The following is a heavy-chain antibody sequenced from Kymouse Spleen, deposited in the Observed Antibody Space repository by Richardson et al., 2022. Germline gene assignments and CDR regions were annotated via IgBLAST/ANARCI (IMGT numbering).Heavy chain of an antibody. D-gene: IGHD3-10*01. CDR1: GGSISSSNW. CDR3: ARGYYYGSGSYEDYYYGMDV. V-gene: IGHV4-4*02. CDR2: IYHSGST. Sequence: QVQLQESGPGLVKPSGTLSLTCAVSGGSISSSNWWSWVRQPPGKGLEWIGEIYHSGSTNYNPSLKSRVTISVDKSKNQFSLKLSSVTAADTAVYYCARGYYYGSGSYEDYYYGMDVWGQGTTVTVSS. J-gene: IGHJ6*02.